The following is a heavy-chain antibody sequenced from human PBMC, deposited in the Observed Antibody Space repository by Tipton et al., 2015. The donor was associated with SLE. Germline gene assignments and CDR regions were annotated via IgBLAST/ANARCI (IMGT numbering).Heavy chain of an antibody. Sequence: TLSLTCIVSGGSIGSGDYFWSWFRQPPGKGLEWIGYIYYSGSTYYNPSLKSRVTISVDTSKNQFSLKLSSVTAADTAVYYCAVAVVPAGMDVWGQGTTVTVSS. CDR3: AVAVVPAGMDV. J-gene: IGHJ6*02. CDR2: IYYSGST. D-gene: IGHD2-15*01. V-gene: IGHV4-30-4*01. CDR1: GGSIGSGDYF.